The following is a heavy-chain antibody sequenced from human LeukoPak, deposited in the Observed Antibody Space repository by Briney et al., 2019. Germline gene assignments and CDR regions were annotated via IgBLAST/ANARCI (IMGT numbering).Heavy chain of an antibody. CDR3: AKGDRREGYNF. J-gene: IGHJ4*02. Sequence: PGGSLRLSCAASGFIFSSYAMSWVRQAPGKGLEWVSSISGSGGSTYYADSVKGRFTISRDNSKNTLYLQMNSLRAEDTAVYYCAKGDRREGYNFWGQGTLVTVSS. CDR1: GFIFSSYA. CDR2: ISGSGGST. V-gene: IGHV3-23*01. D-gene: IGHD5-24*01.